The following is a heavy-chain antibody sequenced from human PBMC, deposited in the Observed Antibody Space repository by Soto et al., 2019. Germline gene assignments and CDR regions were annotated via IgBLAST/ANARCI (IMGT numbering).Heavy chain of an antibody. CDR3: TEDIRVREI. Sequence: QVQLVQSGAEVKKPGASVKVSCKASGYTFTSYYMHWVRQAPGQGLEWMGWINPDSGVTYYPHKFQDRVTMTRDTSISTAYMELSRLASDAAVLYYGTEDIRVREIWGQGTTV. J-gene: IGHJ6*02. CDR2: INPDSGVT. V-gene: IGHV1-2*02. CDR1: GYTFTSYY. D-gene: IGHD1-26*01.